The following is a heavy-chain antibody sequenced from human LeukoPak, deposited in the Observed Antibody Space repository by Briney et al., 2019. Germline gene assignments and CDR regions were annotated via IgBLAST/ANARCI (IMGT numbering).Heavy chain of an antibody. J-gene: IGHJ5*02. CDR2: MNPNSGNT. D-gene: IGHD2-2*01. V-gene: IGHV1-8*01. CDR1: GYTFTSYD. CDR3: ARTVFGWEKYQLQQYNWFDP. Sequence: ASVKVSCKASGYTFTSYDINWVRQATGQGLEWMGWMNPNSGNTGYAQKFQGRVTMTRNTSISTAYMELSSLRSEDTAVYYCARTVFGWEKYQLQQYNWFDPWGQGTLSPSPQ.